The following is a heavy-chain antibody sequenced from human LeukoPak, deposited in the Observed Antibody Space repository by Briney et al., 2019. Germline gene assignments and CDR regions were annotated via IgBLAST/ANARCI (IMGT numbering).Heavy chain of an antibody. D-gene: IGHD6-13*01. CDR1: GGSFSGYY. CDR3: AREAAAAGTRAFDI. V-gene: IGHV4-34*01. J-gene: IGHJ3*02. Sequence: SETLSLTCAVYGGSFSGYYWNWIRQPPGKGLEWIGEINHSGSTNYNPSLKSRVTISVDTSKNQFSLKLSSVTAADTAVYYCAREAAAAGTRAFDIWGQGTMVTVSS. CDR2: INHSGST.